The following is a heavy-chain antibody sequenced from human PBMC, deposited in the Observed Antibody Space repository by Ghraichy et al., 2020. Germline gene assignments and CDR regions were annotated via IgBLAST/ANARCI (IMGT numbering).Heavy chain of an antibody. CDR3: ARAPGAVARAFDI. D-gene: IGHD6-19*01. J-gene: IGHJ3*02. CDR1: GGSFSGYY. V-gene: IGHV4-34*01. Sequence: SETLSLTCAVYGGSFSGYYWSWIRQPPGKGLEWIGEINHSGSTNYNPSLKSRVTISVDTSKNQFSLKLSSVTAADTAVYYCARAPGAVARAFDIWGQGTMVTVSS. CDR2: INHSGST.